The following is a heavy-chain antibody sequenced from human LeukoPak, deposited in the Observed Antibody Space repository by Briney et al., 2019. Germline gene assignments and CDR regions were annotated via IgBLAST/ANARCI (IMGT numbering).Heavy chain of an antibody. J-gene: IGHJ4*02. CDR2: IYWDDAK. Sequence: SGPTLVDPTQTLTLTCTFSGFSLGISGVGVGWIRQPPGKALEWLALIYWDDAKRYSPSLKSRLTITKVTSKNQVVLTMTNMDPVDTATYYCAHRPQYDFWSGYPTTNYYFDNWGQGTLVTVSS. CDR3: AHRPQYDFWSGYPTTNYYFDN. CDR1: GFSLGISGVG. D-gene: IGHD3-3*01. V-gene: IGHV2-5*02.